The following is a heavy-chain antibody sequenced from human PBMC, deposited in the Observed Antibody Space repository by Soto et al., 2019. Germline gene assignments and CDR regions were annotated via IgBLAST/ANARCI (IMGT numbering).Heavy chain of an antibody. D-gene: IGHD2-2*01. J-gene: IGHJ4*02. CDR1: CGSISSYY. CDR3: ARACSSTSCYDVFDS. CDR2: IYTSGST. Sequence: SETLSLTCTFSCGSISSYYWSWIRQPAGKGLQWIGRIYTSGSTNYNPSLKSRVTMSVDTSKNQFSLKLSSVTAADTAVYYCARACSSTSCYDVFDSWGQGTLVTVSS. V-gene: IGHV4-4*07.